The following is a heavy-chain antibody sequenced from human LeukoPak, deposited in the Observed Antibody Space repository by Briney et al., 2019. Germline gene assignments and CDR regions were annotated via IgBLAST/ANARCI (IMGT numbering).Heavy chain of an antibody. Sequence: GGSLTLSCSVSGFTFGSYSIHWVRQAPGRGLEYVSGITSNGGSTYYADSMKGRFTISRDNSKNTLYIQMSSLRAEDTAVYYCVKGGLGSWPMLNFEYWGQGKLVSVSS. CDR1: GFTFGSYS. J-gene: IGHJ4*02. CDR2: ITSNGGST. V-gene: IGHV3-64D*06. D-gene: IGHD6-13*01. CDR3: VKGGLGSWPMLNFEY.